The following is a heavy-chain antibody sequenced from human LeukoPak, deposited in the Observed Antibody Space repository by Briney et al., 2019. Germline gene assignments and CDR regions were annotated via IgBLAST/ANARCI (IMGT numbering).Heavy chain of an antibody. Sequence: SETLSLTCTVSGGSISSSSYYWGWIRQPPGKGLEWIGSIYYSGSTYYNPSLKSRVTISVDTPKNQFSLKLSSVTAADTAVYYCARLPRYYDILTGSDYWGQGTLVTVSS. V-gene: IGHV4-39*01. CDR3: ARLPRYYDILTGSDY. D-gene: IGHD3-9*01. CDR1: GGSISSSSYY. J-gene: IGHJ4*02. CDR2: IYYSGST.